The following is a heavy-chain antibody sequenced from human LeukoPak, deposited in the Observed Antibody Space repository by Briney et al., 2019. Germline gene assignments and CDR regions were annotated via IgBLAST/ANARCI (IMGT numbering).Heavy chain of an antibody. CDR2: INHSGST. Sequence: PSETLSLTCAVYGGSFSGYYWSWIRQPPGKGLEWIGEINHSGSTNYNPSLKSRVTISVDTSKNQCSLKLSSVTAADTAVYYCARDYDSSGYYDYWGQGTLVTVSS. J-gene: IGHJ4*02. CDR1: GGSFSGYY. D-gene: IGHD3-22*01. V-gene: IGHV4-34*01. CDR3: ARDYDSSGYYDY.